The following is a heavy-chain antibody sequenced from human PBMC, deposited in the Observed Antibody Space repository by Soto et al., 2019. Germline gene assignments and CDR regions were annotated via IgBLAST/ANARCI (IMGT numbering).Heavy chain of an antibody. J-gene: IGHJ4*02. V-gene: IGHV2-5*02. CDR3: AHSLKADYGDYAPFDY. CDR1: GFSLSTSGVG. Sequence: QITLKESGPTLVKPTQTLTLTCTFSGFSLSTSGVGVGWIRQPQGKARKGLALIYWDDDKRYSPSLKSRLTITKDTSKNQVVLTMTNMDPVDTATYYCAHSLKADYGDYAPFDYWGQGTLVTVSS. D-gene: IGHD4-17*01. CDR2: IYWDDDK.